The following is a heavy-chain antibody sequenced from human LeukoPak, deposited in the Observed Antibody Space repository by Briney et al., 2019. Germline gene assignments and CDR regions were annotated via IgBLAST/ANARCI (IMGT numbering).Heavy chain of an antibody. V-gene: IGHV3-30*04. CDR1: GFTFGSYA. Sequence: GGSLRLSCAASGFTFGSYAMHWVRQAPGKGLKWVAVISFDGSDEIYAHSVKGRFTLSRDNSKNTLYLQMSSLKAEDTAIYYCARVSYYHGPGNYYDGGLDVWGQGTTVTVAS. CDR2: ISFDGSDE. D-gene: IGHD3-10*01. J-gene: IGHJ6*02. CDR3: ARVSYYHGPGNYYDGGLDV.